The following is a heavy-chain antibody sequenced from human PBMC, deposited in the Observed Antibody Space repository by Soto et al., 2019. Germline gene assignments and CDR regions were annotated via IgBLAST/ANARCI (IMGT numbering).Heavy chain of an antibody. CDR1: GGSFSGYY. V-gene: IGHV4-34*01. D-gene: IGHD1-20*01. CDR2: INHSGST. Sequence: SETLSLTCAVYGGSFSGYYWSWIRQPPGKGLEWIGEINHSGSTNYNPSLKSRVTISVDTSKNQFSLKLSSVTAADTAVYYCARGNVYGMDVWGQGTTVTVSS. CDR3: ARGNVYGMDV. J-gene: IGHJ6*02.